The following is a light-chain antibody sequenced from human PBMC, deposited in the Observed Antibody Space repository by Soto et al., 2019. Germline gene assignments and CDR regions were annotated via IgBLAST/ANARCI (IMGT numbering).Light chain of an antibody. V-gene: IGLV2-14*01. CDR3: SSYTSTYTQV. CDR2: EVR. CDR1: SSDIGRYNY. J-gene: IGLJ1*01. Sequence: QSALTQPGSVSGSPGQSITISCTGTSSDIGRYNYVSWYQQHPGKVPKLIISEVRNRPSGVSDRFSGSKSGNSASLTISGLQTEDEADYYCSSYTSTYTQVFGSGTKV.